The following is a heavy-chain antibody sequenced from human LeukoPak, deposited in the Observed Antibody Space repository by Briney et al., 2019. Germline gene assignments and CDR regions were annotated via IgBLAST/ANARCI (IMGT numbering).Heavy chain of an antibody. CDR2: MSSDGNDK. CDR3: AREGHYDILTGYSPVEYYYYYMDV. V-gene: IGHV3-30*04. CDR1: GFTFSSYT. J-gene: IGHJ6*03. Sequence: GGSLRLSCAASGFTFSSYTIHWVRQAPGKGLGWVAVMSSDGNDKHYAASVKGRFTISRDNSKTTVYLQMNSLRPDDTALYYCAREGHYDILTGYSPVEYYYYYMDVWGKGTTVTVSS. D-gene: IGHD3-9*01.